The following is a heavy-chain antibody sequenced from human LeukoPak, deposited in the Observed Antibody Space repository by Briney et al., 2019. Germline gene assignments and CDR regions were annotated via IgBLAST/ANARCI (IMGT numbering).Heavy chain of an antibody. CDR1: GGSINSGSYY. CDR3: I. J-gene: IGHJ3*02. CDR2: IYTSGSI. V-gene: IGHV4-61*02. Sequence: SQTLSLTCTVSGGSINSGSYYWSWIRQPAGKGLEWIGRIYTSGSIHYNPSLKSRVTTSLNTSKNQFSLYRGRGGGGSGVTTVDIWGQGTMVTVSS. D-gene: IGHD1-26*01.